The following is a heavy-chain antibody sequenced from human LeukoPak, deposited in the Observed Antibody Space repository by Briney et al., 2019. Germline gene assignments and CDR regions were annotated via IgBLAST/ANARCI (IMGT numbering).Heavy chain of an antibody. Sequence: GGSLRLSCAASGFTFDDYAMHWVRQAPGKGLEWVAFIRYDGSNKYYADSVKGRFTISRDNSKNTLYLQMYSLRAEDTAVYYCAKPVAGGVYYYYYMDVWGKGTTVTVSS. D-gene: IGHD6-19*01. V-gene: IGHV3-30*02. CDR3: AKPVAGGVYYYYYMDV. CDR2: IRYDGSNK. J-gene: IGHJ6*03. CDR1: GFTFDDYA.